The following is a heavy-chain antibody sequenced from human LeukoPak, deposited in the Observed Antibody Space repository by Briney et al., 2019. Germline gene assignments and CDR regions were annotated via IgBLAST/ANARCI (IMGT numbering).Heavy chain of an antibody. V-gene: IGHV3-23*01. Sequence: PGASLRLSCAASGFTFSSYAMSWVRQAPGKGLEWVSAISGSGGSTYYADSVKGRFTISRDNSKNTLYLLMNSLRAEDTAVYYCAKERGYCSSTSCYYGMDVWGQGTTVTVSS. CDR3: AKERGYCSSTSCYYGMDV. J-gene: IGHJ6*02. CDR2: ISGSGGST. D-gene: IGHD2-2*01. CDR1: GFTFSSYA.